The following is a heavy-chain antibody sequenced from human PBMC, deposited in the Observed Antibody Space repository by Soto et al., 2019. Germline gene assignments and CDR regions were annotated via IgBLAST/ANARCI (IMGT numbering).Heavy chain of an antibody. J-gene: IGHJ3*01. CDR2: MNPNSGNT. CDR1: GYTFTDYD. Sequence: ASVKVSCKTSGYTFTDYDINWVRQATGQGLEWMGWMNPNSGNTGYAQKFQGRVSMTRNTATSTAYMELSSLRSDDTAIYYCARDSSTTYPGWGQGTMFTVSS. V-gene: IGHV1-8*01. D-gene: IGHD2-2*01. CDR3: ARDSSTTYPG.